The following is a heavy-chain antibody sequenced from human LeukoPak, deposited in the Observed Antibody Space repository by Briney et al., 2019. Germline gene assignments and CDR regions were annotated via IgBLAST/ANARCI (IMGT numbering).Heavy chain of an antibody. V-gene: IGHV3-33*01. D-gene: IGHD2-21*02. CDR3: ARDYCGGDCYNFDY. CDR2: IWSGGSDK. J-gene: IGHJ4*02. CDR1: GFTFSTYG. Sequence: PGRSLRLSCAASGFTFSTYGMHWVRQAPGKGLEWVAVIWSGGSDKYYADSVKGRFTISRDNSKLYLQMDSLRVEDTAVYYCARDYCGGDCYNFDYWGQGTLVTVSS.